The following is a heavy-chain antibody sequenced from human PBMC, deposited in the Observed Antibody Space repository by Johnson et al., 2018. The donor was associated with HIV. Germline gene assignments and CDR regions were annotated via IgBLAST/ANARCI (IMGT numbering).Heavy chain of an antibody. CDR3: TICITMIVVVTTDAFDI. J-gene: IGHJ3*02. CDR2: ISYDGSDK. CDR1: GFTFDDYG. Sequence: QVQLVESGGGVVRPGGSLRLSCAASGFTFDDYGMSWVRQAPGKGLEWVAVISYDGSDKYYADSVKGRFTISRDNSKNTLYLQMNSLKTEDTAVYYCTICITMIVVVTTDAFDIWGQGTMVTVSS. D-gene: IGHD3-22*01. V-gene: IGHV3-30*03.